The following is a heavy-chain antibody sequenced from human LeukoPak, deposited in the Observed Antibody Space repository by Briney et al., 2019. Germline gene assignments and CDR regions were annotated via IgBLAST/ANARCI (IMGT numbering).Heavy chain of an antibody. Sequence: SSETLSLTCTVSGGSISSGSYYWGWIRQPPGKGLEWIGSIFYSGNTYNNPSLKSRVTLSVDTPKNQFSLKLSSVTAADTAVYYCASGLRRIQLWLLDYWGQGTLVTVSS. V-gene: IGHV4-39*07. J-gene: IGHJ4*02. CDR1: GGSISSGSYY. D-gene: IGHD5-18*01. CDR3: ASGLRRIQLWLLDY. CDR2: IFYSGNT.